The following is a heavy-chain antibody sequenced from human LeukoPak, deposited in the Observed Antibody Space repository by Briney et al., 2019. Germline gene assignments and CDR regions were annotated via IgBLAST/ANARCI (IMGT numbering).Heavy chain of an antibody. D-gene: IGHD2-2*01. CDR1: GGSISSYY. J-gene: IGHJ4*02. CDR2: IYYIGST. Sequence: KPSETLSLTCTVSGGSISSYYWSWIRQPPGKGLEWIGYIYYIGSTNYNPSLKSRVTISVETSKNKFSLKLSSVTAADTAVYYCASRGTYCSSTSCQDFDYWGQGTLVTVSS. V-gene: IGHV4-59*01. CDR3: ASRGTYCSSTSCQDFDY.